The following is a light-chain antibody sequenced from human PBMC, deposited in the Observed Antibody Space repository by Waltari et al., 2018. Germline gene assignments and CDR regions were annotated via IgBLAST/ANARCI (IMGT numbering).Light chain of an antibody. V-gene: IGLV3-1*01. CDR1: KLGDKY. Sequence: SYEVTQPPSVSVSPGQTAIITCSGDKLGDKYACWYQQRPGQSPGLVIYQDNKRPSGIPERFSGSNSGNTATLTISGTQASDETDYYCQTWDSATAVFGGGTKLAVL. CDR2: QDN. CDR3: QTWDSATAV. J-gene: IGLJ3*02.